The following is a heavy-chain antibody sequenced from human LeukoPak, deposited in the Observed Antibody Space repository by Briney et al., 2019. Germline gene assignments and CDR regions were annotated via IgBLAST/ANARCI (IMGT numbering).Heavy chain of an antibody. CDR1: GFTVSSNY. CDR2: IYSGGST. V-gene: IGHV3-53*01. J-gene: IGHJ4*02. D-gene: IGHD4-23*01. CDR3: ARDRAYGGNSVGY. Sequence: GGSLRLSCAASGFTVSSNYMSRVRQAPGKGLEWVSVIYSGGSTYYADSVKGRFTISRDNSKNTLYLQMNSLRAEDTAVYYCARDRAYGGNSVGYWGQGTLVTVSS.